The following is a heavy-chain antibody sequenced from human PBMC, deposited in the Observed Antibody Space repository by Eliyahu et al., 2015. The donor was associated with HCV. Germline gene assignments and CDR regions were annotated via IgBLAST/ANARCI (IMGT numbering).Heavy chain of an antibody. D-gene: IGHD6-13*01. CDR1: GDSLSVDHF. CDR3: ARLGLGSSWFY. V-gene: IGHV4-39*01. J-gene: IGHJ4*02. Sequence: QLQLQESGPGLVKPSETLSLTCTVSGDSLSVDHFWGWIRQPPGKGLEYIGSILYSGSTHYNPALRSRVTISVDTSKNQFSLKLNSVTAADTAVYYCARLGLGSSWFYWGQGTLVTVSS. CDR2: ILYSGST.